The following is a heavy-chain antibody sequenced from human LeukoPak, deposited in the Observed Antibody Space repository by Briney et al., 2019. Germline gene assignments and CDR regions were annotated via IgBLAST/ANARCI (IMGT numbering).Heavy chain of an antibody. J-gene: IGHJ1*01. CDR1: GLTFSSYA. CDR3: ASGFQQ. V-gene: IGHV3-30*04. CDR2: ISYDGSNK. Sequence: GGSLRHSCAASGLTFSSYAMHWVRQAPGKGLEWVAVISYDGSNKYYADSVKGRFTISRDNSKNTLYLQMNSLRADDTAVYYCASGFQQWGQGTLVTVSP.